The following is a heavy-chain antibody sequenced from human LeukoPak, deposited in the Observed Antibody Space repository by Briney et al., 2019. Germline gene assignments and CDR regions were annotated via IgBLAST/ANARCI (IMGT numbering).Heavy chain of an antibody. CDR2: ISWSSGSI. CDR1: GFTFDDYA. V-gene: IGHV3-9*01. Sequence: GRSLRLSCAASGFTFDDYAMHWVRQAPGKGLEWVSGISWSSGSIGYADSVKGRFTISRDNAKNSLYLQMNSLRAEDTALYYCAKSRILAFYFDYWGQGTLVTVSS. D-gene: IGHD2-15*01. CDR3: AKSRILAFYFDY. J-gene: IGHJ4*02.